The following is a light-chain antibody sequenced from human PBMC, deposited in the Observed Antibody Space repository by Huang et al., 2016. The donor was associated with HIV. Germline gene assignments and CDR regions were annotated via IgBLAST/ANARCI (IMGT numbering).Light chain of an antibody. CDR2: EVS. J-gene: IGKJ1*01. CDR1: QSLLHSDGKTY. Sequence: DIVMIQTPLSLSVTPGQPASISCKSSQSLLHSDGKTYLYWYLQKPGQSPHLLIYEVSRRVAGVPERFSGSGSGTDFPLKISRVEDEDVGVYYCMQGKHFPRTFGQGTKVEIK. V-gene: IGKV2-29*02. CDR3: MQGKHFPRT.